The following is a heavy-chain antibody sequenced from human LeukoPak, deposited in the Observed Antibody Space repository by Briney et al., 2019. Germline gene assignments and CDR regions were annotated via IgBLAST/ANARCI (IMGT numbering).Heavy chain of an antibody. CDR3: ARVLSSGWSPHFDY. J-gene: IGHJ4*02. Sequence: PSETLSLTCAVSGGSISSGGYSWSWIRQPPGKGLEWIGYIYHSGSTYYNPSLKSRVTISVDRSKNQFSLKLSSVIAADTAVYYCARVLSSGWSPHFDYWGQGTLVTVSS. CDR1: GGSISSGGYS. V-gene: IGHV4-30-2*01. D-gene: IGHD6-19*01. CDR2: IYHSGST.